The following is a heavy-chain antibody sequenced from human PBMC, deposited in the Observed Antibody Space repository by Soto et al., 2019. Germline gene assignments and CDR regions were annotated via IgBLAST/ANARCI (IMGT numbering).Heavy chain of an antibody. CDR2: IYYTGTT. Sequence: QLQLQESGPGLVKPSETLSLTCTVSGGSITSGSYYWGWIRQPPGKGLQWIGSIYYTGTTYYSPSLKSRVTPSIDTYKTLFSLKLTSVTAADTAVYYCARQASEGYSSSPFRYWGQGTLVTVSS. CDR1: GGSITSGSYY. V-gene: IGHV4-39*01. J-gene: IGHJ4*02. D-gene: IGHD5-12*01. CDR3: ARQASEGYSSSPFRY.